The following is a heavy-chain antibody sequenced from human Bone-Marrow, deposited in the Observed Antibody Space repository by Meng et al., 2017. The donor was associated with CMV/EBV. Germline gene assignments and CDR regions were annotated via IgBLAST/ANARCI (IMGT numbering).Heavy chain of an antibody. CDR2: INPNSGGT. D-gene: IGHD3-16*01. J-gene: IGHJ5*02. CDR1: GYTFTGYY. CDR3: AREGGSIGGWFDP. V-gene: IGHV1-2*02. Sequence: VQLGKSGAKFKNPGSSVKVSCKASGYTFTGYYMHWVRQAPGQGLEWMGWINPNSGGTNYAQKCQGRVTMTRDTSISTAYMELSRLRSDDTAVYYCAREGGSIGGWFDPWGQGTLVTVSS.